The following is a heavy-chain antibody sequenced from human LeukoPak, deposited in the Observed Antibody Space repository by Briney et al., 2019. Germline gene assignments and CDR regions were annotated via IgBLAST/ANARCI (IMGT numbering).Heavy chain of an antibody. J-gene: IGHJ4*02. Sequence: GASVKVSCKVSGYTLTELSMHWVRQAPGKGREWMGGFDPEDGETIYSQKFQGRVTMTEDTSTDTAYMELSSLRSEDTAVYYCATGRHADTAMVSWGQGTLVTVSS. V-gene: IGHV1-24*01. CDR1: GYTLTELS. CDR3: ATGRHADTAMVS. D-gene: IGHD5-18*01. CDR2: FDPEDGET.